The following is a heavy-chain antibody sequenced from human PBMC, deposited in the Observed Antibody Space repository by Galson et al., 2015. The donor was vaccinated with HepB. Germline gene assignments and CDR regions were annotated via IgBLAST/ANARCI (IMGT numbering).Heavy chain of an antibody. CDR2: IRSKGNGETT. V-gene: IGHV3-49*03. Sequence: SLRLSCAASGFTFGDHTMSWFRQAPEKGLEWVGFIRSKGNGETTEYAASVKGRFTISRDDSNSIAHLQMNSLKTDDTAVYYCTRGPPYYYTSGTFDSWGQGTLVTVSS. D-gene: IGHD3-10*01. J-gene: IGHJ4*02. CDR3: TRGPPYYYTSGTFDS. CDR1: GFTFGDHT.